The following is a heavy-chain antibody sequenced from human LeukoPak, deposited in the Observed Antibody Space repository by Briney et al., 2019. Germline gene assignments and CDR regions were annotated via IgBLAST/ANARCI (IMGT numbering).Heavy chain of an antibody. CDR1: GFTFSSYA. V-gene: IGHV3-23*01. CDR3: AKDRLWIQLYDY. J-gene: IGHJ4*02. Sequence: GGSLGLSCAASGFTFSSYAMSWVRQAPGKGLEWVSAISGSGGSTYYADSVKGRFTISRDNSKNTLYLQMNSLRAEDTAVYYCAKDRLWIQLYDYWGQGTLVTVSS. D-gene: IGHD5-18*01. CDR2: ISGSGGST.